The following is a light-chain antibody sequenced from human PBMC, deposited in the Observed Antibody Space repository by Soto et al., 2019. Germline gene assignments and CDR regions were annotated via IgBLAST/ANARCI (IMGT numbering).Light chain of an antibody. CDR1: SSDVGGYNY. V-gene: IGLV2-14*03. J-gene: IGLJ2*01. CDR2: DVN. Sequence: QSALTQPASMSGSPGQSITISCTGTSSDVGGYNYVSWYRQHPGKAPKLMIYDVNNRPSGVSNRCSGSKSGNTASLTISGLQAEDEADYYCSSHSSSSTLVVFGGGTKLTV. CDR3: SSHSSSSTLVV.